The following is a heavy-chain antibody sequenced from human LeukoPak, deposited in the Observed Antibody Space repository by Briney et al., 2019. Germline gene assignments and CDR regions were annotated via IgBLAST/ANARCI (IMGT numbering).Heavy chain of an antibody. D-gene: IGHD6-19*01. Sequence: ASVKVSCKAPGYTFTDNHIHWVRQAPGQGLEWMGRIIPNNGGTSFAQEFQGRVTMTRDTSTNTVHMELSSLRSEDTAVYYCARALAVVGTDYFDYWGQGTLVTVSS. V-gene: IGHV1-2*02. J-gene: IGHJ4*02. CDR3: ARALAVVGTDYFDY. CDR2: IIPNNGGT. CDR1: GYTFTDNH.